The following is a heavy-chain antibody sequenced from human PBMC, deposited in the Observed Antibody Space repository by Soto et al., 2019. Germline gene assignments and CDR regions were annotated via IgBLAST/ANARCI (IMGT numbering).Heavy chain of an antibody. J-gene: IGHJ4*02. Sequence: VGSLRLSCATSGFTFSNYWIHWVRQAPGEGLVWVSRINPDATTINYADSVKGRFTVSRDNAKNTLYLRMNSLRAEDTAVYYCATAGSYRFDHWGQGTLVTVSS. V-gene: IGHV3-74*01. CDR2: INPDATTI. CDR1: GFTFSNYW. CDR3: ATAGSYRFDH. D-gene: IGHD3-10*01.